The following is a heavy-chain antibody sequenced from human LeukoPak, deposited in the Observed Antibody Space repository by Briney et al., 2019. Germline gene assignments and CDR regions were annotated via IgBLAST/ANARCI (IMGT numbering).Heavy chain of an antibody. V-gene: IGHV1-8*01. CDR3: ARVTSGMRYNWFDP. CDR1: GYTFTDYD. D-gene: IGHD2-2*01. Sequence: ASVKVSCKTPGYTFTDYDVNWVRQAPGQGLEWMGYIHPRSGYSESAQRFQGRLSMTRDVSTDTAYMELSTLTSDDTAVYYCARVTSGMRYNWFDPWGQGTLIIVSS. J-gene: IGHJ5*02. CDR2: IHPRSGYS.